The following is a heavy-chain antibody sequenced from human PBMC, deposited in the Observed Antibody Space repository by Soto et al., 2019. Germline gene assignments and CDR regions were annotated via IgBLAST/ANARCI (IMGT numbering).Heavy chain of an antibody. Sequence: ASVKVSCKASGYTFTSYGISWVRQAPGQGLEWMGWISAYNGNTNYAQKLQGRVTMTTDTSTSTAYMELRSLRSDDTAVYYCARGRYYDFWSALYGMDAWRQGITVTVS. D-gene: IGHD3-3*01. CDR3: ARGRYYDFWSALYGMDA. V-gene: IGHV1-18*01. J-gene: IGHJ6*02. CDR1: GYTFTSYG. CDR2: ISAYNGNT.